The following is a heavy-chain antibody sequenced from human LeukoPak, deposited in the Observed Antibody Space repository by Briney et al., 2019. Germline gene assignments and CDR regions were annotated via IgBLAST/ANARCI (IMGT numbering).Heavy chain of an antibody. D-gene: IGHD3-16*02. CDR1: GFTFSSYE. Sequence: PGGSLRLSCAASGFTFSSYEMNWVRQDPGKGLEWVSYISSSGSTIYYADSVKGRFTISRDNAKNSLYLQMNSLRAEDTAVYYCAALRLGELSLDAFDIWGQGTMVTVSS. CDR3: AALRLGELSLDAFDI. J-gene: IGHJ3*02. CDR2: ISSSGSTI. V-gene: IGHV3-48*03.